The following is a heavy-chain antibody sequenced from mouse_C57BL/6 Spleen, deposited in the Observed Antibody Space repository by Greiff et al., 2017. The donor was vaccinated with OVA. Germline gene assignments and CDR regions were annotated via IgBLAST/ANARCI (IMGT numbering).Heavy chain of an antibody. V-gene: IGHV1-50*01. CDR2: IDPSDSYT. D-gene: IGHD2-5*01. J-gene: IGHJ2*01. CDR3: ARRDSNYPYFDY. Sequence: QVQLQQPGAELVKPGASVKLSCKASGYTFTSYWMPWVKQRPGQGLEWIGEIDPSDSYTNYNQKFKGKATLTVDTSSSTAYMQLSSLTSEDSAVYYCARRDSNYPYFDYWGQGTTLTVSS. CDR1: GYTFTSYW.